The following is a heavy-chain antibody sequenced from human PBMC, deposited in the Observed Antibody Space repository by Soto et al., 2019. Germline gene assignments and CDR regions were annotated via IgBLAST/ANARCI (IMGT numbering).Heavy chain of an antibody. V-gene: IGHV1-3*01. Sequence: QVQLVQSGAEVKKPGASVKVSCKASGYTFTSDAMHWVRQAPGQRLEWMGWINAGNGNTKYSQKFQGRVTITRDTSASTAYMELSSLRSEDTAVYYCARGPNPYYFDYWGQGTLVTVSS. CDR1: GYTFTSDA. CDR3: ARGPNPYYFDY. J-gene: IGHJ4*02. CDR2: INAGNGNT.